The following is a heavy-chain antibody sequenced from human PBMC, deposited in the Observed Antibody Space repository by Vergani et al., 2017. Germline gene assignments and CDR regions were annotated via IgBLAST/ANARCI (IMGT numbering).Heavy chain of an antibody. D-gene: IGHD2-8*01. CDR1: GFTFSSYA. J-gene: IGHJ6*02. CDR2: ISGSGGST. Sequence: EVQLLESGGGLVQPGGSLRLSCAASGFTFSSYAMSWVRQAPGKGLEWVSAISGSGGSTYYADSVKGRFTISRDNSKNTLYLQMNSLRAEDTAVYYCARAGDIVLMVYDNTNYGMDVWGQGTTVTVSS. V-gene: IGHV3-23*01. CDR3: ARAGDIVLMVYDNTNYGMDV.